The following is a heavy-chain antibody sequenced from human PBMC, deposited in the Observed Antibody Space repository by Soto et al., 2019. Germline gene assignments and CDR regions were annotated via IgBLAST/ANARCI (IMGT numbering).Heavy chain of an antibody. Sequence: QVQLVQSGAEVKKPGSSVKVSCKASGGTFSSYAISWVRQAPGQGLEWMGGIIPIFGTANYAQKFQGRVTITADESTSTAYMELSSLRSEDTAVYYCAREGRIAAAFSSSRQGVLGYWGQGTLVTVSS. CDR3: AREGRIAAAFSSSRQGVLGY. CDR1: GGTFSSYA. J-gene: IGHJ4*02. CDR2: IIPIFGTA. D-gene: IGHD6-13*01. V-gene: IGHV1-69*01.